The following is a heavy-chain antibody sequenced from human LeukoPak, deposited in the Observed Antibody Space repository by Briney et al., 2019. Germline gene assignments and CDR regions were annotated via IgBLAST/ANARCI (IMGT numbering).Heavy chain of an antibody. D-gene: IGHD2-15*01. J-gene: IGHJ4*02. CDR3: AKPPAEYCSGGSCYYFDY. CDR2: ISGSGGST. CDR1: GFTFSSYA. V-gene: IGHV3-23*01. Sequence: PGGSLRLSCAASGFTFSSYAMSWVRQAPGKGLEWVSAISGSGGSTYYADSVKGRFTISRDNSQSTLYLQMNSLRAEDTAVYYCAKPPAEYCSGGSCYYFDYWGQGTLVTVSS.